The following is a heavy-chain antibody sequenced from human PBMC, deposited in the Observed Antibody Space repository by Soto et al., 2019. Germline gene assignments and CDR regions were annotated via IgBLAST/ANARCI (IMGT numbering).Heavy chain of an antibody. Sequence: ASVKVSCKASGYTFTSYAMHWVRQAPGQRLEWMGWINAGNGNTKYSQKFQGRVTITRDTSASTAYMELSSLRSEDTAVYYCARGPSYGYGFYVYWGQGTLVTVSS. V-gene: IGHV1-3*01. J-gene: IGHJ4*02. CDR2: INAGNGNT. CDR3: ARGPSYGYGFYVY. D-gene: IGHD5-18*01. CDR1: GYTFTSYA.